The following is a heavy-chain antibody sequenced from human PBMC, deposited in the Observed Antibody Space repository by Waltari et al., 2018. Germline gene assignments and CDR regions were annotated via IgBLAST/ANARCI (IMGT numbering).Heavy chain of an antibody. D-gene: IGHD4-17*01. CDR1: GFTFSSYR. J-gene: IGHJ4*02. V-gene: IGHV3-48*04. CDR3: AREGPTVTTFYFDY. CDR2: ISSSSSTI. Sequence: EVQLVESGGGLVQPGGSLRLSCAASGFTFSSYRMNGVPPAPGKGLEWVSYISSSSSTIYYADSVKGRFTISRDNAKNSLYLQMNSLRAEDTAVYYCAREGPTVTTFYFDYWGQGTLVTVSS.